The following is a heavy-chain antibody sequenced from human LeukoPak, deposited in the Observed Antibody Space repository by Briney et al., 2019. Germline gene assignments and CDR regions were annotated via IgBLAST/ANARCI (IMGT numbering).Heavy chain of an antibody. CDR1: GFTFSSYG. V-gene: IGHV3-30*18. CDR3: AKDRGESIDY. D-gene: IGHD3-16*01. CDR2: ISYDGSNK. J-gene: IGHJ4*02. Sequence: GGSLRLSCAASGFTFSSYGMHWVRQAPGKGLEWVAVISYDGSNKYYADSVKGRFTISRDNSKNTLYLQMNSLRAEDTAVYYCAKDRGESIDYWGQGTLVTVSS.